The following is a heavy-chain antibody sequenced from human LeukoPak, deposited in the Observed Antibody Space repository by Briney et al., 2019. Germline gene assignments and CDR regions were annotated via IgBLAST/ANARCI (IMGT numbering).Heavy chain of an antibody. CDR1: GFTFSSYW. CDR2: IKQDGSEK. CDR3: ARVAHDYGDYAWFDP. V-gene: IGHV3-7*01. D-gene: IGHD4-17*01. J-gene: IGHJ5*02. Sequence: PGGSLRLSCAASGFTFSSYWMSWVRQAPGKGLEWVANIKQDGSEKYYVDSVKGRFTISRDNAKNSLYLQMNSLRAEDTAVYYCARVAHDYGDYAWFDPWGQGTLVTVSS.